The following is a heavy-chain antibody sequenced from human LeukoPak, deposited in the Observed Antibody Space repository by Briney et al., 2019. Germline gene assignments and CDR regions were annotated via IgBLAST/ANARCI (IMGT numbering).Heavy chain of an antibody. CDR2: IDTNTGES. CDR1: GYTFTSYA. J-gene: IGHJ4*02. D-gene: IGHD1-14*01. V-gene: IGHV7-4-1*02. CDR3: ARDAGGRNFDS. Sequence: ASVKVSCKASGYTFTSYALNWVRQAPGQGLEWMGWIDTNTGESTFARGFTGRFVFSLDTSVNTAYLQISSLKSEDTAVYYCARDAGGRNFDSWGQGTLVTVSS.